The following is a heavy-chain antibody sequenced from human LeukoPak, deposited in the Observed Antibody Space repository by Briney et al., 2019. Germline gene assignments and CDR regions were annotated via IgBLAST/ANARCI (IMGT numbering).Heavy chain of an antibody. Sequence: GGCLRLSCAASGFTFSNAWMSWVRQAPGKGLEWVGRIKSKTDGGTTDYAAPVKGRFTISRDDSKNTLYLQMNSLKTEDTAVYYCTTGYGDYPLGYWGQGTLVTVSS. D-gene: IGHD4-17*01. J-gene: IGHJ4*02. CDR2: IKSKTDGGTT. CDR3: TTGYGDYPLGY. CDR1: GFTFSNAW. V-gene: IGHV3-15*01.